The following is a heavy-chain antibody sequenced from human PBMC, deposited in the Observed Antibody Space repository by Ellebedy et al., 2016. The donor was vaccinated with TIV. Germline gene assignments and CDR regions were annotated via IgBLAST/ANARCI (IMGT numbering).Heavy chain of an antibody. V-gene: IGHV3-33*08. Sequence: GGSLRLXXAASGFSFSSYGMHWVRQAPGKGLEWVAVIWHDGITKDYADSVKGRFTVSRDNSKNTLYLQMNSLRAEDTAVYYCANYHSGGYGSWGQGTLVTVSS. CDR3: ANYHSGGYGS. CDR1: GFSFSSYG. J-gene: IGHJ4*02. D-gene: IGHD3-22*01. CDR2: IWHDGITK.